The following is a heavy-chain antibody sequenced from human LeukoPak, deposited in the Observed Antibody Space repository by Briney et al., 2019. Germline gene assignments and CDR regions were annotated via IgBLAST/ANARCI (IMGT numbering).Heavy chain of an antibody. CDR3: ARSPRGSYYYDSRGMDV. CDR2: IYYSGST. CDR1: GGSFSGYY. J-gene: IGHJ6*04. D-gene: IGHD6-6*01. Sequence: SETLSLTCAVYGGSFSGYYWSWIRQPPGKGLEWIGYIYYSGSTNYNPSLKSRVTISVDTSKNQFSLKLSSVTAADTAVYYCARSPRGSYYYDSRGMDVWGKGTTVTISS. V-gene: IGHV4-59*01.